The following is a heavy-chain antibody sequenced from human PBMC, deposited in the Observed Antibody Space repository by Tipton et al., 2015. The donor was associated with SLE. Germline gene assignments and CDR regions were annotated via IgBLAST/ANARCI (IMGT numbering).Heavy chain of an antibody. CDR3: ARGTVQAFDI. D-gene: IGHD4-11*01. J-gene: IGHJ3*02. CDR1: GGSISSGGYY. V-gene: IGHV4-31*03. CDR2: IYFSGST. Sequence: TLSLTCTVSGGSISSGGYYWSWIRQHPGKGLEWIGYIYFSGSTYYTPSLKSRVTISVDTSKNQFSLKLSSVTAADTAVYYCARGTVQAFDIWGQGTMVTVSS.